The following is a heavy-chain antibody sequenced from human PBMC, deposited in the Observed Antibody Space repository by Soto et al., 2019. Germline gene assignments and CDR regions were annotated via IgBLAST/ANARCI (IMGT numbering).Heavy chain of an antibody. CDR1: GFTFSRYS. CDR2: ISYDGSNK. CDR3: AKDRAITLLGVVIAVGMDV. J-gene: IGHJ6*02. V-gene: IGHV3-30-3*01. D-gene: IGHD3-3*01. Sequence: GGSLRPSCPASGFTFSRYSMHWVRQTPGKGLEWVAVISYDGSNKYYADSVTGRLTIPRDNSKNTPYLQMNSLRAEDTAVYYCAKDRAITLLGVVIAVGMDVWGQGTTVTVSS.